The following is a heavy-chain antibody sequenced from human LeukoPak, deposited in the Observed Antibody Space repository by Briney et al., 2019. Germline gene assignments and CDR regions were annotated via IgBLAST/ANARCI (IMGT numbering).Heavy chain of an antibody. J-gene: IGHJ3*02. CDR1: GFPFSRYS. CDR2: IYSDGST. V-gene: IGHV3-53*01. D-gene: IGHD1-26*01. Sequence: GGSLRLSCAASGFPFSRYSMNWVRQAPGKGLEWVSEIYSDGSTYYAASVKGRFSISRDNSKNTVYLQMKSLRAEDTAAYYCARELREHGVFDIWGQGTMVTVSS. CDR3: ARELREHGVFDI.